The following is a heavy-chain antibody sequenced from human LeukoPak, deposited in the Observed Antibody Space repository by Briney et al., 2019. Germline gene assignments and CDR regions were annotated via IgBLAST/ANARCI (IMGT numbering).Heavy chain of an antibody. CDR3: ARDRIIYGDYGDAFDI. V-gene: IGHV3-21*01. D-gene: IGHD4-17*01. CDR1: GLTFSRYS. CDR2: ISSSSSYI. Sequence: GGPLRLSCAASGLTFSRYSMNWVRQAPGRGLEWVSSISSSSSYIYYADSLKGRFTISRDNAENSLYLQMNSLRAEDTAVYFCARDRIIYGDYGDAFDIWGQGTMVTVSS. J-gene: IGHJ3*02.